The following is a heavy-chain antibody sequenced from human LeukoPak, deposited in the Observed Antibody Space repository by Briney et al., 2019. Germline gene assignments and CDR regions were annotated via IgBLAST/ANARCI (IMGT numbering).Heavy chain of an antibody. D-gene: IGHD6-19*01. J-gene: IGHJ4*02. CDR2: MIPIFGTA. CDR3: ARSLSPQYSSALD. CDR1: GGTFSSYA. Sequence: SVTVSCTASGGTFSSYAISWVRQAPGQGLEWMGGMIPIFGTANYAQKFQGRVTITADESTSTAYMELSSLRSEDTAVYYCARSLSPQYSSALDWGQGTLVTVSS. V-gene: IGHV1-69*13.